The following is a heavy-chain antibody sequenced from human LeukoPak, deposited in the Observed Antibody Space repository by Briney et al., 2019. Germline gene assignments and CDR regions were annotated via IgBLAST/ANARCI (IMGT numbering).Heavy chain of an antibody. D-gene: IGHD5-12*01. V-gene: IGHV4-39*07. CDR2: IYHSGST. J-gene: IGHJ4*02. CDR1: GGSISSSSYY. CDR3: ARSKRLRGYFDY. Sequence: PSETLSLTCTVSGGSISSSSYYWGWIRQPPGKGLEWIGEIYHSGSTNYNPSLKSRVTISVDKSKNQFSLKLSSVTAADTAVYYCARSKRLRGYFDYWGQGTLVTVSS.